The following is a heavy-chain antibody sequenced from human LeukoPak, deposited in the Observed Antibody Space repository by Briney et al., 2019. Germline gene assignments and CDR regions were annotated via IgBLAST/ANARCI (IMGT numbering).Heavy chain of an antibody. CDR2: GDYSGGT. CDR1: GDSFSSVTDY. V-gene: IGHV4-39*07. Sequence: SETLSLTCTVSGDSFSSVTDYWAWIRQPPGTGLEWIASGDYSGGTYYNPSLESRVAISADMSKNQFSLKLTSVTGADTAVYYCAGERGEEYSSGWYKRNYFDNWGQGIRVTVSS. J-gene: IGHJ4*02. CDR3: AGERGEEYSSGWYKRNYFDN. D-gene: IGHD6-19*01.